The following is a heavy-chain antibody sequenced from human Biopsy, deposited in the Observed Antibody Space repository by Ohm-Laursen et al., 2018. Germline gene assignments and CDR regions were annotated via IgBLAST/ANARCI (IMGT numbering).Heavy chain of an antibody. D-gene: IGHD6-6*01. V-gene: IGHV3-21*01. CDR2: INEVSSHI. CDR1: GFTFSSFS. J-gene: IGHJ6*02. Sequence: SLRLSCAASGFTFSSFSMNWVRQAPGKGLEWISYINEVSSHIYDADSVKGRITVARDNAKNSLYLQLNSLRAEDTAVYYCARGSSGTARAGGMDVWGQGTTVTVSS. CDR3: ARGSSGTARAGGMDV.